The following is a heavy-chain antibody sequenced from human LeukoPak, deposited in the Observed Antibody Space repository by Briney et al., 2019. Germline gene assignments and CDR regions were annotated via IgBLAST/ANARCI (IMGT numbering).Heavy chain of an antibody. J-gene: IGHJ4*02. CDR3: AMYYYDSSGYYYVSLDY. V-gene: IGHV1-69*05. D-gene: IGHD3-22*01. Sequence: ASVKVSCKASGGTFSSYAISWVRQAPGQGLEWMGRIIPIFGTANYAQKFQGRVTNTTDESTSTAYMELSSLRSEDTAVYYCAMYYYDSSGYYYVSLDYWGQGTLVTVSS. CDR1: GGTFSSYA. CDR2: IIPIFGTA.